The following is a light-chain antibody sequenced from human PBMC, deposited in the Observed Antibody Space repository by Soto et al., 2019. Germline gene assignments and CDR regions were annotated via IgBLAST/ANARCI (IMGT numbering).Light chain of an antibody. Sequence: IQMTQSPSSVSASVGDRVTMTCRASQGVGGWLAWYQQKPGKVPKLLIYATSSLHSGVPSRFSGSGSGADFTLSISSLQPEDFATYYCQQSYSTPLTFGPGTKVDIK. CDR1: QGVGGW. J-gene: IGKJ3*01. CDR3: QQSYSTPLT. CDR2: ATS. V-gene: IGKV1-12*01.